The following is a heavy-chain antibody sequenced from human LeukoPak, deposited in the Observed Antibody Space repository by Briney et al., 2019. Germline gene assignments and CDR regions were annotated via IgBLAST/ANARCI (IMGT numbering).Heavy chain of an antibody. CDR1: GGSISSSSYY. V-gene: IGHV4-39*07. CDR2: IYYSGST. CDR3: ARGRSITMIVGYFDY. J-gene: IGHJ4*02. Sequence: SETLSLTCTVSGGSISSSSYYWGWIRQPPGKGLEWIGTIYYSGSTYYNPSLKSRVTISVDTSKNQFSLKLSSVTAADTAVYYCARGRSITMIVGYFDYWGQGTLVTVSS. D-gene: IGHD3-22*01.